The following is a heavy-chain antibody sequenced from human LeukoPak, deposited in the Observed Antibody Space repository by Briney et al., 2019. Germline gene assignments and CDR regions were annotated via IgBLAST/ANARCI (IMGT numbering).Heavy chain of an antibody. Sequence: GGSLRLSCTASGFTFGDYAMSWFRQAPGKGLEWVGFIRSKAYGGTTEYAASVKGRFTISRDDSKSIAYLQMNSLKTEDTAVYYCTREDTYYDYVWGSYGDYWGQGTLVTVSS. V-gene: IGHV3-49*03. CDR2: IRSKAYGGTT. CDR1: GFTFGDYA. D-gene: IGHD3-16*01. J-gene: IGHJ4*02. CDR3: TREDTYYDYVWGSYGDY.